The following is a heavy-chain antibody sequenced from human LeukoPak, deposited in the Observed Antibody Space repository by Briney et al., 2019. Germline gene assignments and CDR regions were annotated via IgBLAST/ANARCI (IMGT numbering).Heavy chain of an antibody. Sequence: GRSLRLSCAASGFTFEDHVMHWVRQAPGKGLEWVSSISWSGDRMGYADAVKGRFTISRDNAKNSLSLQMNSLRVEDTALYYCAKDLGGSATTVWGQGTLVTVSS. D-gene: IGHD2-2*01. CDR3: AKDLGGSATTV. CDR2: ISWSGDRM. J-gene: IGHJ4*02. V-gene: IGHV3-9*01. CDR1: GFTFEDHV.